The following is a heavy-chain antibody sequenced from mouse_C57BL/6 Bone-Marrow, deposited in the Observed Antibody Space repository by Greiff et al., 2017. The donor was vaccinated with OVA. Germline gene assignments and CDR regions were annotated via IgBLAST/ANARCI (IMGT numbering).Heavy chain of an antibody. CDR2: IDPENGDT. CDR1: GFNIKDDY. CDR3: TTWGGNYYCDY. J-gene: IGHJ2*01. Sequence: VQLQQSGAELVRPGASVKLSCTASGFNIKDDYMHWVKQRPEPGLAWIGWIDPENGDTEYASKFQGKATITADTSSNTAYLQLSSLTSEDTAVYYCTTWGGNYYCDYWGQGTTLTVSS. V-gene: IGHV14-4*01. D-gene: IGHD2-1*01.